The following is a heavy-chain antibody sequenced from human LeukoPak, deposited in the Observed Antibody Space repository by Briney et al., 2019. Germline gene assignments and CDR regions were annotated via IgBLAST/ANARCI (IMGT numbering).Heavy chain of an antibody. V-gene: IGHV3-7*04. Sequence: GGSLRLSCAASGFTFSGHWMDWVRQAPGKGLEWVANIKQDGSGKYYVDSVKGRFTISRDNAKNSLYLQMNSLRAEDTAVFYFARDLTYTYYDPDCDLWGQGTLVPVSS. CDR1: GFTFSGHW. CDR2: IKQDGSGK. D-gene: IGHD4-11*01. J-gene: IGHJ4*02. CDR3: ARDLTYTYYDPDCDL.